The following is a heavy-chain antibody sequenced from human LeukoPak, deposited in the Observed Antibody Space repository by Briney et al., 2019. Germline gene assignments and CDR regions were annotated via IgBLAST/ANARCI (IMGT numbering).Heavy chain of an antibody. V-gene: IGHV4-39*07. Sequence: SETLSLTCTVSGGSISTSNYYWGWIRQPPGKGLEWIANIYSGGSTYRTPSLESRVTISVDTSKNRFSLKLTSVTAADTAVYYCARGGGMVAGPFDYWGQGTLVTVSS. CDR1: GGSISTSNYY. J-gene: IGHJ4*02. D-gene: IGHD6-19*01. CDR3: ARGGGMVAGPFDY. CDR2: IYSGGST.